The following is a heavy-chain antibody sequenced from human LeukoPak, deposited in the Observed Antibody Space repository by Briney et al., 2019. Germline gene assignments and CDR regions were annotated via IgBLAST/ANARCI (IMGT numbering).Heavy chain of an antibody. CDR3: ASGEMAIDY. V-gene: IGHV3-74*01. Sequence: GGSLRLSCAASGFTFSSYDMHWVRQAPGKGLVWVSRINSDARSTSYADSVKGRFTISRDNAKNTLYLQMNSLRAEDTAVYYCASGEMAIDYWGQGTLVTVSS. D-gene: IGHD5-24*01. CDR2: INSDARST. CDR1: GFTFSSYD. J-gene: IGHJ4*02.